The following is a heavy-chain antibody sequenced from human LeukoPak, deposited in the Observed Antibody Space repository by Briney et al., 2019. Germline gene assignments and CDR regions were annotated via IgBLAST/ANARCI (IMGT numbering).Heavy chain of an antibody. CDR2: ISGSGGST. CDR1: GFTFSSYA. CDR3: AREVEYCSGGSCYSFPPDY. D-gene: IGHD2-15*01. Sequence: PGGSLRLSCAASGFTFSSYAMSWVRQAPGKGLEWVSAISGSGGSTYYADSVKGRFTISRDNAKNTLYLQMNSLRAEDTAVYYCAREVEYCSGGSCYSFPPDYWGQGTLVTVSS. J-gene: IGHJ4*02. V-gene: IGHV3-23*01.